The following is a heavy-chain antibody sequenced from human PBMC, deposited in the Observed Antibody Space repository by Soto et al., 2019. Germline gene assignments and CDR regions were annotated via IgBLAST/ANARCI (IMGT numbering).Heavy chain of an antibody. D-gene: IGHD2-2*01. V-gene: IGHV3-9*01. Sequence: EVHLVESGGGLVQPGRSLRLSCAASGFTFDDYAMHWVRQGPGKGLEWVSGINWNSGAKGDADSVKGRFTISRDNANNSLYLQMNSLRPEDTGFSYCATRHSTSWSTLAFWGQGSLVTVSS. CDR1: GFTFDDYA. CDR2: INWNSGAK. J-gene: IGHJ4*02. CDR3: ATRHSTSWSTLAF.